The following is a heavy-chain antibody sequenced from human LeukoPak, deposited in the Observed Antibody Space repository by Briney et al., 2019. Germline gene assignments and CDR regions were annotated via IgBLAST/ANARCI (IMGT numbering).Heavy chain of an antibody. CDR3: ARDFGYSGSYLADYYYYYGMDV. Sequence: PSQTLSLTCTVSGGSISSGGYYWSWIRQHPGKGLEWIGYIYYSGSTYYNPSLKSRVTISVDTSKNQFSLKLSSVTAADTAVYYCARDFGYSGSYLADYYYYYGMDVWGQGTTVTVSS. CDR1: GGSISSGGYY. D-gene: IGHD1-26*01. J-gene: IGHJ6*02. CDR2: IYYSGST. V-gene: IGHV4-31*03.